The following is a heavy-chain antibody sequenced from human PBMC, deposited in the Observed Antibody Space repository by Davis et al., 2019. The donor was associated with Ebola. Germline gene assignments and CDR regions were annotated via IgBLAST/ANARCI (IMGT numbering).Heavy chain of an antibody. CDR2: ISSTSSNI. Sequence: PGGSLRLSCAASGFIFREYSMNWVRQGPGRGLEWVSSISSTSSNINYADSVRGRFTVSRDNAKNSLYLQMNSLRVEDTAVYFCTRVLLASADWWGQGTLVTVSS. D-gene: IGHD2-15*01. CDR3: TRVLLASADW. V-gene: IGHV3-21*01. CDR1: GFIFREYS. J-gene: IGHJ4*02.